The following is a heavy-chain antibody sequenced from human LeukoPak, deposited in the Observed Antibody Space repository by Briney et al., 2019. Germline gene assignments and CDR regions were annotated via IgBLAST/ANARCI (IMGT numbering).Heavy chain of an antibody. CDR2: INHSGST. CDR1: GGSFSGYY. Sequence: PSETLSLTCAVYGGSFSGYYWSWIRQPPGKGLEWIGEINHSGSTNYNPSLKSRVTISVDTSKNQFSLKLSSVTAADTAVYYCARGLRGYYDSREYFQHWGQGTLATVSS. J-gene: IGHJ1*01. D-gene: IGHD3-22*01. V-gene: IGHV4-34*01. CDR3: ARGLRGYYDSREYFQH.